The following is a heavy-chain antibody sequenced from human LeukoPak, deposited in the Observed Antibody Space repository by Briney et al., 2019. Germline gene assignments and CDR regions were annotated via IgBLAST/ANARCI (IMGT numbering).Heavy chain of an antibody. CDR1: GFIFDDYA. CDR2: ITWDGSST. D-gene: IGHD2-21*02. V-gene: IGHV3-43D*03. CDR3: AKGSVTAVYYKFYMDV. Sequence: GGSLRPSCAASGFIFDDYAMHWVRQVPGKGLEWVSLITWDGSSTYYSDSVKGRFTISRDDSKNSLYLQMNSLTSEDSALYYCAKGSVTAVYYKFYMDVWGKGTTVTVSS. J-gene: IGHJ6*03.